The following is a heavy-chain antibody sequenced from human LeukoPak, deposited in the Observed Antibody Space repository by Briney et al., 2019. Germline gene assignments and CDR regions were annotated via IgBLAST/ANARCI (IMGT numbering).Heavy chain of an antibody. J-gene: IGHJ6*02. V-gene: IGHV3-21*01. Sequence: GGSLRLSCATSGFTFSSYGMTWVRQAPGKGLEWDSSISASGDNTYYADSVKGRFTISRDNAKNSLYLQMNSLRAEDTAVYYCARGPEYYDFWSGYSNYYGMDVWGQGTTVTVSS. CDR3: ARGPEYYDFWSGYSNYYGMDV. D-gene: IGHD3-3*01. CDR2: ISASGDNT. CDR1: GFTFSSYG.